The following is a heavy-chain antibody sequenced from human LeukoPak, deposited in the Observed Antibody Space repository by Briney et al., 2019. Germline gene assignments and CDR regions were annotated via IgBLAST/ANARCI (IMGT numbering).Heavy chain of an antibody. CDR2: ISDDGSRQ. J-gene: IGHJ6*02. CDR1: GFTFCNYA. Sequence: GGSLRLSCAATGFTFCNYAIHWGRQAPGKGLEWVTFISDDGSRQHYADSVKGRFTISRDNSKNTQNLQMNSLRAEDTAVYYCARDLLDYVHYYGMDVWGQGTTVTVSS. CDR3: ARDLLDYVHYYGMDV. D-gene: IGHD3-16*01. V-gene: IGHV3-30-3*01.